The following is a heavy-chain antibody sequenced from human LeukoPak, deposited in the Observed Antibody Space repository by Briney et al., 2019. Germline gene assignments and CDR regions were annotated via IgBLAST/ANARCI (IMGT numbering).Heavy chain of an antibody. CDR1: GFTFSSYE. CDR2: ISSSGSTI. D-gene: IGHD3-22*01. CDR3: ATQDSSGYYLYAFDI. Sequence: GGALRLSCAASGFTFSSYEMNWVRQAPGKGLEWVSYISSSGSTIYYADSVKGRFTISRDNAKNSLYLQMNSLRAEDTAVYYCATQDSSGYYLYAFDIWGQGTMVTVSS. V-gene: IGHV3-48*03. J-gene: IGHJ3*02.